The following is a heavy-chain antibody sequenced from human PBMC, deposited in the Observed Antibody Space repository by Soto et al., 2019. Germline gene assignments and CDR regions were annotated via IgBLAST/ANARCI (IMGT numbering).Heavy chain of an antibody. CDR3: ARRNAKYQLLGAWFDP. Sequence: GGSLRLSCAASGFTFSSYGMHWVRQAPGKGLEWVAVIWYDGSNKYYADSVKGRFTISRDNSKNSLYLQMNSLRAEDTALYYCARRNAKYQLLGAWFDPWGQGTLVTVSS. J-gene: IGHJ5*02. D-gene: IGHD2-2*01. V-gene: IGHV3-33*01. CDR1: GFTFSSYG. CDR2: IWYDGSNK.